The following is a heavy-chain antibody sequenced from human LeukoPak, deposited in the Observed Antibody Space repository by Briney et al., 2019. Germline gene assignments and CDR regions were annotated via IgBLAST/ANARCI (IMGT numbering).Heavy chain of an antibody. Sequence: PGGSLRLSCAPSGFTVSNNYMSWVRQAPGKGLEWVSVMYSGGSTNYADSVKGRFIISRDDSKNILDLQMNSLKAEDTAVYYCARGNYASTGPGALDIWGQGTMVTVSS. CDR2: MYSGGST. D-gene: IGHD3-22*01. V-gene: IGHV3-53*01. CDR3: ARGNYASTGPGALDI. CDR1: GFTVSNNY. J-gene: IGHJ3*02.